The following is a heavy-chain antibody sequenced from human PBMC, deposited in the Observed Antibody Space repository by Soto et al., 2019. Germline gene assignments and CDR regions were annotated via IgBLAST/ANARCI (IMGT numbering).Heavy chain of an antibody. D-gene: IGHD2-21*01. CDR2: MNPNSGNT. V-gene: IGHV1-8*01. J-gene: IGHJ4*02. CDR3: ARDHARGDGAVLDY. Sequence: QVQLVQSGAEVKKPGASVKVSCKASGYTFTSYDINWVRQATGQGLEWMGWMNPNSGNTGYAQKCQGRVTMTRNTSLSTAYMELSSLRSEDTAVYYCARDHARGDGAVLDYWGQGTLVTVSS. CDR1: GYTFTSYD.